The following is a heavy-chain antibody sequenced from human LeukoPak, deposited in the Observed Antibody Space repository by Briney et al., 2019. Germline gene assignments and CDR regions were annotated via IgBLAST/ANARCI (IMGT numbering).Heavy chain of an antibody. CDR2: IYHTGHT. J-gene: IGHJ4*02. CDR1: GGSISGGRYS. V-gene: IGHV4-61*09. CDR3: TRHPFMSPFDY. Sequence: PSQTLSLTCAVSGGSISGGRYSWTWIRQPPGGGLEWIGYIYHTGHTHYNASLKGRVTMSMDTSQSQISLRMSSMTAADTAVYYCTRHPFMSPFDYWGQGTLVTVFS. D-gene: IGHD3-10*02.